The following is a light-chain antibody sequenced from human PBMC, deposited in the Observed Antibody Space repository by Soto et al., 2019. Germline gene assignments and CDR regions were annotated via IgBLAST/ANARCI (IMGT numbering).Light chain of an antibody. J-gene: IGKJ3*01. V-gene: IGKV3-11*01. CDR1: QGISSY. CDR3: HQRSTWPYT. CDR2: DAS. Sequence: IVLTPSPATRSKTHAGRATLSCRASQGISSYLAWYQQKPDQAPRLLIYDASNRATGIPARFSGSGSGTDFTLTISSLEPEDFAVYYCHQRSTWPYTFGPGTKVDIK.